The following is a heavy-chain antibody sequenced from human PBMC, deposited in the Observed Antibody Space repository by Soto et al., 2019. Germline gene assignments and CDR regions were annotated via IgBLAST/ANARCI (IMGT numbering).Heavy chain of an antibody. CDR2: ISYDGSNK. V-gene: IGHV3-30-3*01. CDR3: ARETDGMDV. CDR1: GFTFSSYA. J-gene: IGHJ6*02. Sequence: QVQLVESGGGVVQPGRSLRLSCAASGFTFSSYAMHWVRQAPGKGLEWVAVISYDGSNKYYADSVKGRFTISRDNSKNTLYLQMNSLRAEETAVYYCARETDGMDVWGQGTTVTVSS.